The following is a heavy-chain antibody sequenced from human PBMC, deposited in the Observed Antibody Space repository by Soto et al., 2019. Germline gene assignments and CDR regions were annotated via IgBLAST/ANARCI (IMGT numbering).Heavy chain of an antibody. D-gene: IGHD2-15*01. CDR3: ARSRDGYSTSGYFDY. CDR1: GGTFSSYA. J-gene: IGHJ4*02. V-gene: IGHV1-69*13. Sequence: ASVKVSCKASGGTFSSYAISWVRQAPGQGLEWMGGIIPIFGTANYAQKFQGRVTITADESTSTAYMELSSLRSEDTAVYYCARSRDGYSTSGYFDYWGQGTLVTVSS. CDR2: IIPIFGTA.